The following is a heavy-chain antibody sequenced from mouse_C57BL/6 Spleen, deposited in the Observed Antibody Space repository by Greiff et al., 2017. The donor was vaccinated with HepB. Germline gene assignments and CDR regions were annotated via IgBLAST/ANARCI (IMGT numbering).Heavy chain of an antibody. CDR1: GYSITSGYY. CDR2: ISYDGSN. Sequence: EVQLQESGPGLVKPSQSLSLTCSVTGYSITSGYYWNWIRQFPGNKLEWMGYISYDGSNNYNPSLKNRISITRDTSKNQFFLKLNSVTTEDTATYYCARAGIYDGYYGVWGQGTTLTVSS. V-gene: IGHV3-6*01. D-gene: IGHD2-3*01. J-gene: IGHJ2*01. CDR3: ARAGIYDGYYGV.